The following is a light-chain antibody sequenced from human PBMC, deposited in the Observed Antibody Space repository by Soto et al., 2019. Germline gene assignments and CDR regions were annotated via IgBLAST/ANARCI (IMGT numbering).Light chain of an antibody. CDR3: QQYNNWWT. CDR1: QSVSSN. CDR2: GAS. V-gene: IGKV3-15*01. Sequence: EIVMTQSPATLSVSPGERATLSCRASQSVSSNLAWYQQKPGQAPRLLIYGASTRATGIPARFSGSGSGTEFPLTISSLQSEDFALYYCQQYNNWWTFGQGTQVEIK. J-gene: IGKJ1*01.